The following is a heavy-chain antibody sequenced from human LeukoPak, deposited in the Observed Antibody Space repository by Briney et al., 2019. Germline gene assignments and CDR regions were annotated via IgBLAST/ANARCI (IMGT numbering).Heavy chain of an antibody. J-gene: IGHJ4*02. CDR3: ATNPLGAVTTLYYFDY. CDR2: IYTSGST. CDR1: GGSISSGSYY. Sequence: PSETLSLTCTVSGGSISSGSYYWSWIRQPAGKGLEWIGRIYTSGSTNYNPSLKSRVAISLDTSKNQFSLKLSSVTAADTAVYYCATNPLGAVTTLYYFDYWGQGTLVTVSS. D-gene: IGHD4-17*01. V-gene: IGHV4-61*02.